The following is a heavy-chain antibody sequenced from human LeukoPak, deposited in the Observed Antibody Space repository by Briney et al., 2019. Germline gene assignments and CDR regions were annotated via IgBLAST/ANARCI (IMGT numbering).Heavy chain of an antibody. CDR2: ISGSGGST. CDR1: GFTFSSYG. Sequence: PGGTLRLSCAASGFTFSSYGMSWVRQAPGKGLEWVSAISGSGGSTYYADSVKGRFTISRDNSMNTVYLQMNSLRAEDTAVYYCAKLTGPYYYDSSGYYYGLGDYRGQGTLVTVSS. J-gene: IGHJ4*02. CDR3: AKLTGPYYYDSSGYYYGLGDY. V-gene: IGHV3-23*01. D-gene: IGHD3-22*01.